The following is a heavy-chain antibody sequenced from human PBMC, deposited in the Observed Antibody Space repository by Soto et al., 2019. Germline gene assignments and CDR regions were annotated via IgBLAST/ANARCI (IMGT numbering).Heavy chain of an antibody. CDR2: IYYSGST. J-gene: IGHJ6*02. CDR1: GGSISSSSYY. Sequence: SETLSLTCTVSGGSISSSSYYWGWIRQPPGKGLEWIGSIYYSGSTYYNPSLKSRVTISVHTSKNQFSLKLSSVTAADTAVYYCARQGLRAVYYGMDVWGQGTTGTVSS. D-gene: IGHD2-21*01. CDR3: ARQGLRAVYYGMDV. V-gene: IGHV4-39*01.